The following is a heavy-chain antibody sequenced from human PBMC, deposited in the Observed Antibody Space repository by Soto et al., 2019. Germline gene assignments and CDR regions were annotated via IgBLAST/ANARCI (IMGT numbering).Heavy chain of an antibody. V-gene: IGHV1-18*01. CDR3: ARRKITMVRGVPYNWFDP. D-gene: IGHD3-10*01. CDR1: GYTFTSYG. CDR2: ISAYNGNT. J-gene: IGHJ5*02. Sequence: QVQLVQSGAEVKKPGASVKVSCKASGYTFTSYGISWVRQAPGQGLEWMGWISAYNGNTNYAQKLQGRVTMTTDTSTSTAYMELRRLRSDDTAVYYCARRKITMVRGVPYNWFDPWGQGTLVTVSS.